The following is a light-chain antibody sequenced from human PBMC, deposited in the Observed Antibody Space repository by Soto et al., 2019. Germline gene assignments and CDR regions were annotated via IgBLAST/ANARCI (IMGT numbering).Light chain of an antibody. CDR3: QTWAPGLVV. CDR2: LNSDGSH. V-gene: IGLV4-69*01. Sequence: QLVLTQSPSASASLGASVKLTCTLSSGHSSYAIAWHQQQPEKGPRYLMKLNSDGSHSKGDGIPDRFSGSSSGAERYLTISGLHSEEEAAYYCQTWAPGLVVFGGGTQL. J-gene: IGLJ7*01. CDR1: SGHSSYA.